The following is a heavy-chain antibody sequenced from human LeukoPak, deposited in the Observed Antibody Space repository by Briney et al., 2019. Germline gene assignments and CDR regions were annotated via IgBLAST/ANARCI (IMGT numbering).Heavy chain of an antibody. Sequence: SETLSLTCAVYGGSFSGYYWSWIRQPPGKGLEWIGEINHSGSTNYNPSLKSRVTISVDTSKNQFSLKLSSVIAADTAVYYCARGAWHYDSSGYYVDWGQGTLVTVSS. V-gene: IGHV4-34*01. J-gene: IGHJ4*02. CDR2: INHSGST. CDR3: ARGAWHYDSSGYYVD. D-gene: IGHD3-22*01. CDR1: GGSFSGYY.